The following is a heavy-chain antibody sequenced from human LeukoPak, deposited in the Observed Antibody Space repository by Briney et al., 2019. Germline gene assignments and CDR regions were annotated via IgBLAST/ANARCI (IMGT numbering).Heavy chain of an antibody. CDR1: GFTFSSYW. V-gene: IGHV3-7*01. D-gene: IGHD3-22*01. CDR2: IKQDGSEK. CDR3: ARELTYYYDSSGYSDY. J-gene: IGHJ4*02. Sequence: GGSLRLSCAASGFTFSSYWMSWVRQAPGKGLEWVANIKQDGSEKYYVDSVKGRFTISRDNAKNSLYLQMNSLRAEDTAVYYCARELTYYYDSSGYSDYWGQGTLVTVSS.